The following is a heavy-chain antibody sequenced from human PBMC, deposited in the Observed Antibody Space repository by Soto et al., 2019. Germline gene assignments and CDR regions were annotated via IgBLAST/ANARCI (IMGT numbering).Heavy chain of an antibody. CDR2: INQSGNT. CDR1: GGSFTGYY. V-gene: IGHV4-34*01. J-gene: IGHJ4*02. Sequence: SETLSLTCAVYGGSFTGYYWSWIRQPPGKGLEWIGEINQSGNTNYNPSLKSRVTISLDTSKNQLFLNLTSVTAADTAMYYCARHHVRGRTIAGAAEFWGQGTLVTVSS. CDR3: ARHHVRGRTIAGAAEF. D-gene: IGHD6-13*01.